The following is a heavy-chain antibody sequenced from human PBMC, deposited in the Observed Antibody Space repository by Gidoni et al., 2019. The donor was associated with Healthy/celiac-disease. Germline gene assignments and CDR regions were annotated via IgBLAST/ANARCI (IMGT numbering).Heavy chain of an antibody. J-gene: IGHJ1*01. V-gene: IGHV3-23*01. CDR1: GFTFSSYA. D-gene: IGHD4-17*01. Sequence: EVQLLESGGGLVQPGGSLRLSCAASGFTFSSYAMSWVRQAPGKGLEWVSAISGSGGSTYYADSVKGRFTISRDNSKNTLYLQMNSLRAEDTAVYYCAKDLDNHRTVSALGIFQHWGQGTLVTVSS. CDR3: AKDLDNHRTVSALGIFQH. CDR2: ISGSGGST.